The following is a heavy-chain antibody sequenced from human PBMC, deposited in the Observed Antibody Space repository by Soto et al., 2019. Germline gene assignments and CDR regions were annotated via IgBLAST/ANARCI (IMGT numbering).Heavy chain of an antibody. CDR1: GGSISTNW. Sequence: QVQLQESGPGLMKPSGTLSLTCAVSGGSISTNWWSWVRQPPGKGLEWIGEIYHSGATNYNPSLRNRVTVSVDKYQNHLSLNLNAVTAAATAVYYCARHIAVSGTRGFDFWGHGTLVTVSS. D-gene: IGHD6-19*01. J-gene: IGHJ4*01. CDR3: ARHIAVSGTRGFDF. CDR2: IYHSGAT. V-gene: IGHV4-4*02.